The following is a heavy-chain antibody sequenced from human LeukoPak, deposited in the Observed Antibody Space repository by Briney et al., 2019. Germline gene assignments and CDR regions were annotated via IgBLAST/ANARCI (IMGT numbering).Heavy chain of an antibody. D-gene: IGHD2-21*02. CDR3: AKALTAAYYFGY. J-gene: IGHJ4*02. V-gene: IGHV4-4*08. CDR2: IYETGHT. Sequence: PSETLSLTCTVSGGSINNYYWSWIRQPPGKGLEWIAYIYETGHTGYNPSLKTRVTISLDTSKNQFSLKLNSVTAADTAVYYCAKALTAAYYFGYWGQGTLVTVSS. CDR1: GGSINNYY.